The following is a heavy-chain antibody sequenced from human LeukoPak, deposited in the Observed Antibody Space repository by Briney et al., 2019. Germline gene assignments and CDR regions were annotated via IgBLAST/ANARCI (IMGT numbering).Heavy chain of an antibody. CDR3: ARVVTIFGVVRVY. CDR2: IYTSGST. Sequence: SSETLSLTCTVSGGSISSGSYYWSWIRQPAGRGLEWIGRIYTSGSTNYNPSLKSRVTISVDTSKNQFSLKLSSVTAADTAVYYCARVVTIFGVVRVYWGQGTLVTVSS. CDR1: GGSISSGSYY. J-gene: IGHJ4*02. V-gene: IGHV4-61*02. D-gene: IGHD3-3*01.